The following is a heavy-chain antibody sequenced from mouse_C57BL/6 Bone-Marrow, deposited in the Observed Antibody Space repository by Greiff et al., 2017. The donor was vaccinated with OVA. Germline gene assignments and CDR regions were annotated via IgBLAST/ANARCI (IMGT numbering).Heavy chain of an antibody. V-gene: IGHV1-55*01. D-gene: IGHD2-5*01. J-gene: IGHJ4*01. Sequence: QVQLKQPGAELVKPGASVKMSCKASGYTFTSYWITWVKQRPGQGLEWIGDIYPGSGSTNYNEKFKSKATLTVDTSSSTAYMQLSSLTSEDSAVYYCARHYSNYDYYAIDYWGQGTSVTVSS. CDR2: IYPGSGST. CDR1: GYTFTSYW. CDR3: ARHYSNYDYYAIDY.